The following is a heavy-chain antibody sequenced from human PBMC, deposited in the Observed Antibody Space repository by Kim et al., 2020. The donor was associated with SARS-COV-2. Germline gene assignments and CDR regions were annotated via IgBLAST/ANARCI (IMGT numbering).Heavy chain of an antibody. V-gene: IGHV3-9*01. D-gene: IGHD4-17*01. Sequence: SVKGRITITRDNAKNSLYLQMSSLRGEDTALYYCAKSKASTVTTGYYFDYWGQGTLVTVSS. J-gene: IGHJ4*02. CDR3: AKSKASTVTTGYYFDY.